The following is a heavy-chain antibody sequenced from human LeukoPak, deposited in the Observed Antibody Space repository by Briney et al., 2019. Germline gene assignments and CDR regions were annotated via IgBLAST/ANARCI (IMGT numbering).Heavy chain of an antibody. CDR3: ARDLSYGVGAFDI. CDR2: ISSSSSYI. D-gene: IGHD4-17*01. J-gene: IGHJ3*02. V-gene: IGHV3-21*01. CDR1: GFTFSSYS. Sequence: GGSLRLSCAASGFTFSSYSMIWVRQAPGKGLEWVSSISSSSSYIYYTDSVKGRFTISRDNAKNSLYLQMNSLRAEDTAVYYCARDLSYGVGAFDIWGQGTMVTVSS.